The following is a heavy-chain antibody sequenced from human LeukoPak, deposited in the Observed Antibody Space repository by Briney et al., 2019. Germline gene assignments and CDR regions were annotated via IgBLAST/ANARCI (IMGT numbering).Heavy chain of an antibody. J-gene: IGHJ3*02. Sequence: GGSLRLSCAASGFTFGSYAMGWVRQAPGKGLEWVSAISSSGASTYYADSVKGRFTISRDNSKNTLYLQMNSLRAEDTAVYYCAKPDDSSGYYYSDAFDIWGQGTMVTVSS. CDR2: ISSSGAST. V-gene: IGHV3-23*01. D-gene: IGHD3-22*01. CDR3: AKPDDSSGYYYSDAFDI. CDR1: GFTFGSYA.